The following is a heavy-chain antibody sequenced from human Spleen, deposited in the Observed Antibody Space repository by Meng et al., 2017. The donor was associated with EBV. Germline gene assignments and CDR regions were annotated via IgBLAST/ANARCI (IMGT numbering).Heavy chain of an antibody. J-gene: IGHJ4*02. Sequence: QMWAQVMKIASSVHARSLASDGSFSMYCFNWGRQRPRQGLGVEGVVIPMSYATHYEKTFHDRVMITAEEPTSTHYIDLSGLRSEDTAVYYCVRERGPTAVLGYWGQGTLVTVSS. CDR2: VIPMSYAT. CDR1: DGSFSMYC. V-gene: IGHV1-69*13. D-gene: IGHD3-10*01. CDR3: VRERGPTAVLGY.